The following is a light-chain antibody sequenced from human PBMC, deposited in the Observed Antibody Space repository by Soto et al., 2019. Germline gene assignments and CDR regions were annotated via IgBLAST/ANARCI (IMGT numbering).Light chain of an antibody. CDR1: QSVSSN. J-gene: IGKJ5*01. Sequence: EIVMTQSPATLSVSPGERATLSFRASQSVSSNLAWYQQKPGQAPKFLIYGVSSRATGIPDRFSGSGSGTDFTLTISRLEPEDFAVYHCQQYGSSPLITFGQGTRLEIK. CDR3: QQYGSSPLIT. V-gene: IGKV3-20*01. CDR2: GVS.